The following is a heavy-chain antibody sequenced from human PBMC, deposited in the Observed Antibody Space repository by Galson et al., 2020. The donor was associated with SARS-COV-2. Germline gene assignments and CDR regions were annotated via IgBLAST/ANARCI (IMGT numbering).Heavy chain of an antibody. Sequence: GESLKISCAASGFIFSSSGMHWVRQAPGNGLEWVAVMSYDGSNKYYADSVRGRFTISRDNSKNTLYLQMNSLRAEDTAVYYCAKDDSSDWYGWFDPWGQGTLVTVSS. J-gene: IGHJ5*02. CDR1: GFIFSSSG. D-gene: IGHD6-19*01. CDR2: MSYDGSNK. CDR3: AKDDSSDWYGWFDP. V-gene: IGHV3-30*18.